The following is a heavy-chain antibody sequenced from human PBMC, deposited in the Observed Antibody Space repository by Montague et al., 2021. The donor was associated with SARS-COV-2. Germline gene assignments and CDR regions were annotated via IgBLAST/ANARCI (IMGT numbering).Heavy chain of an antibody. CDR1: GFSLSSTGVG. Sequence: LVKPTQTLTLTCAFSGFSLSSTGVGVGWLRQPPGKSLEWLTLIYWDDDKRHNPSLSSRLAITKDTSKNQAVLTLTNLNAADTATYYCAHTNATGAWPIDYWGQGTLVTVSS. CDR3: AHTNATGAWPIDY. J-gene: IGHJ4*02. V-gene: IGHV2-5*02. CDR2: IYWDDDK. D-gene: IGHD1-14*01.